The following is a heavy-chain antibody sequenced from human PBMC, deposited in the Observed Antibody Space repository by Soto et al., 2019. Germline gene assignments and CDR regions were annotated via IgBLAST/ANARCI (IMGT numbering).Heavy chain of an antibody. D-gene: IGHD6-19*01. CDR3: ARLSIAVAGYYFDY. V-gene: IGHV4-39*01. CDR1: GGSISSSSYY. J-gene: IGHJ4*02. CDR2: IYYSGST. Sequence: QLQLQESGPGLVKPSETLSLTCTVSGGSISSSSYYWGWIRQPPGKGLEWIGSIYYSGSTYYIPSLKSRVTISVDTSKNQCSLKLSSVTAADTAVYYCARLSIAVAGYYFDYWGQGTLVTVSS.